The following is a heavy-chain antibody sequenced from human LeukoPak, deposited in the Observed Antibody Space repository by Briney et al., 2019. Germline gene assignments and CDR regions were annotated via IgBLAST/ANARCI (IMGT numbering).Heavy chain of an antibody. D-gene: IGHD3-22*01. V-gene: IGHV1-69*05. CDR1: GGTFSSYA. Sequence: GASVKVSCKASGGTFSSYAISWVRQAPGQGLEWMGGIIPIFGTANYAQKFQGRVTITTDESTSTAYMELSSLRSEDTAVYYCARSPVYDSSGYYNWYFDIWGRGTLVTVSS. CDR3: ARSPVYDSSGYYNWYFDI. CDR2: IIPIFGTA. J-gene: IGHJ2*01.